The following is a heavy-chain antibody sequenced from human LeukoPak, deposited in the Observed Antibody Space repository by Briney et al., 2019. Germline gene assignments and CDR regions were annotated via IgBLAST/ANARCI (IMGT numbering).Heavy chain of an antibody. Sequence: GRSLRLSCAASGFSFSSYAMSWVRQAPGKGLEWDSAISGSGGSTYYADSVKGRFTISRNNSKNTLYLQMNSLRAEDTAVYYCVSPRFQHWGQGTLVTVSS. D-gene: IGHD5/OR15-5a*01. CDR3: VSPRFQH. CDR1: GFSFSSYA. V-gene: IGHV3-23*01. J-gene: IGHJ1*01. CDR2: ISGSGGST.